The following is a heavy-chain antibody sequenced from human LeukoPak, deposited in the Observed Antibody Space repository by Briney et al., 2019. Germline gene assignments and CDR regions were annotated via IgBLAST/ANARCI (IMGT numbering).Heavy chain of an antibody. J-gene: IGHJ4*02. D-gene: IGHD3-16*01. CDR1: GYTFTSYA. Sequence: RASLKVSCKASGYTFTSYAMHWVRQAPGQRLEWMGWINAGNGNTKYSQKFQDRVTITRDTSASTAYMELSSLRSEDTAVYYCARFPNLGGGLDYWGQGTLVTVSS. CDR3: ARFPNLGGGLDY. CDR2: INAGNGNT. V-gene: IGHV1-3*01.